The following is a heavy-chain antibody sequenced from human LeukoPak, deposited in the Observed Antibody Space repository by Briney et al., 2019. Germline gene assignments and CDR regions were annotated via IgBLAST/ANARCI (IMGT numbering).Heavy chain of an antibody. V-gene: IGHV4-59*01. CDR3: AREVGDGSDY. Sequence: SETLSLTCTVSGGSISSYYWSWIRQPPGKGLEWIGYIYYSGSTNYNPSLKSRVTILVDTSKNQFSLKLSSVTAADTAVYYCAREVGDGSDYWGQGTLVTVSS. CDR2: IYYSGST. J-gene: IGHJ4*02. D-gene: IGHD5-24*01. CDR1: GGSISSYY.